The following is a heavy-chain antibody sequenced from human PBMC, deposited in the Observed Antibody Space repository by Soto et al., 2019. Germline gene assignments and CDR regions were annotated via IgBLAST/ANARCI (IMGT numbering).Heavy chain of an antibody. CDR3: ARDRTPAVRDDFWSGYYGSYYYYGMDV. D-gene: IGHD3-3*01. Sequence: GGSLRLSCAASGFTLSSYSMNWVRQAPGKGLEWVSSISSSSSYIYYADSVKGRFTISRDNAKNSLYLQMNSLRAEDTAVYYCARDRTPAVRDDFWSGYYGSYYYYGMDVWGQGTTVTVSS. V-gene: IGHV3-21*01. CDR2: ISSSSSYI. J-gene: IGHJ6*02. CDR1: GFTLSSYS.